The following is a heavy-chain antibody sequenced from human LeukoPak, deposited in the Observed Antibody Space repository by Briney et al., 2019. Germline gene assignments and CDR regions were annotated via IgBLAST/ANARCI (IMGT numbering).Heavy chain of an antibody. D-gene: IGHD6-13*01. Sequence: SQTLSLTCTVSGGSISSGDYYWGWIRQPPGKGLEWIGYIYYSGSTYYNPSLKSRVTISIDTSKNQFSLKLSSVTAADTAVYYCARDRGSSSGTDYWGQGTLVTVSS. CDR1: GGSISSGDYY. CDR2: IYYSGST. CDR3: ARDRGSSSGTDY. V-gene: IGHV4-30-4*01. J-gene: IGHJ4*02.